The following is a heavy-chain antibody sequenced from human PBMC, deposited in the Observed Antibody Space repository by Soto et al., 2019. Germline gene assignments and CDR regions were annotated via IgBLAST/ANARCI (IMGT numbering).Heavy chain of an antibody. CDR3: ARDPHYVSGSYYTPSSWFDP. CDR1: GGTFSSYT. J-gene: IGHJ5*02. CDR2: IIPILGIA. D-gene: IGHD3-10*01. Sequence: QVQLVQSGAEVKKPGSSVKVSCKASGGTFSSYTISWVRQAPGQGLEWMGRIIPILGIANYAQKFQGRVTITADKSTSTAYMELSSLRSEDTAVYYCARDPHYVSGSYYTPSSWFDPWGQGTLVTVSS. V-gene: IGHV1-69*08.